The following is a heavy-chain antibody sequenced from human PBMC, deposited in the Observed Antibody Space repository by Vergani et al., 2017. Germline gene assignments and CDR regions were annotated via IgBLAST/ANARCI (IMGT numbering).Heavy chain of an antibody. D-gene: IGHD3-3*01. J-gene: IGHJ4*02. V-gene: IGHV3-23*01. CDR3: AKGRAYYDFWSGYYYVDY. CDR2: ISGSGGRT. Sequence: EVQLLESGGGLVQPGRSLRLSCAASGFTFSSYAMSWVRQAPGKGLEWVSAISGSGGRTYYADSVKGRFTISRDNAKNTLYLQMNSLRAEDTAVYYCAKGRAYYDFWSGYYYVDYWGQRTLVTVSS. CDR1: GFTFSSYA.